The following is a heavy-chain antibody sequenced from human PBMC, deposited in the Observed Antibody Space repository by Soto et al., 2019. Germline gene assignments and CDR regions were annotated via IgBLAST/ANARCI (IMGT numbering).Heavy chain of an antibody. V-gene: IGHV4-31*03. J-gene: IGHJ6*02. CDR1: GGSISSGGYY. CDR3: ARQGFGALHGLVXV. D-gene: IGHD3-10*01. Sequence: SETLSLTCTVSGGSISSGGYYWSWIRQHPGKGLEWIGYIYYSGSTYYNPSLKSRVAISLDTSKSQFSLKLTSVTATDTAVYYCARQGFGALHGLVXVWGQGTTVTVSS. CDR2: IYYSGST.